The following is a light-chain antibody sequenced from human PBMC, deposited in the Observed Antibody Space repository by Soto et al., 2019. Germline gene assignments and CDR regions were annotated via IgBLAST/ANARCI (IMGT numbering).Light chain of an antibody. CDR1: QDISGW. V-gene: IGKV1-12*01. CDR3: QQSHSFPPT. Sequence: DIQMTQSPSSVSASVGGRVTLTCRASQDISGWLAWYQQTPGKAPRFLIYTASNLHTGVPSRFSGSGSGTEFTLTITTLQPEDFATYYCQQSHSFPPTFGGGTKVEI. CDR2: TAS. J-gene: IGKJ4*01.